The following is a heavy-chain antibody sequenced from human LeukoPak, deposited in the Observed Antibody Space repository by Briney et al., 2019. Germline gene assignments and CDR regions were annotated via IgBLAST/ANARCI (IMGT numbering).Heavy chain of an antibody. CDR2: IIPIFGTA. D-gene: IGHD3-22*01. J-gene: IGHJ4*02. V-gene: IGHV1-69*05. CDR3: ARDMADHYYDSSGYYSFDY. CDR1: GGTFSSYA. Sequence: SVKVSCKASGGTFSSYAISWVRQAPGQGLGWMGRIIPIFGTANYAPKLQGRVTITTDESTSTAYMELSSLRSEDTAVSYCARDMADHYYDSSGYYSFDYWGQGTLVTVSS.